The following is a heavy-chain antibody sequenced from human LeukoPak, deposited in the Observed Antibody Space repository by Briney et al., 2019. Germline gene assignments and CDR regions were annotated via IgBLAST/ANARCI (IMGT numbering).Heavy chain of an antibody. D-gene: IGHD6-19*01. CDR3: ARERRHSSGWVDFDY. J-gene: IGHJ4*02. CDR1: GYTFTGYY. Sequence: ASVKVSCKASGYTFTGYYMHWVRQAPGQGLEWMGRINPNSGGTNYAQKFQGRVTMTRDTSISTAYMELSRLRSDDTAVYYCARERRHSSGWVDFDYWGQGTLVTVSS. CDR2: INPNSGGT. V-gene: IGHV1-2*06.